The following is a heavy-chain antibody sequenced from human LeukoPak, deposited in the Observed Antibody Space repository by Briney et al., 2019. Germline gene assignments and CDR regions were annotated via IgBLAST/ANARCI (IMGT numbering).Heavy chain of an antibody. Sequence: SETLSLTCTVSGGSISSGGYYWSWIRQPPGKGLEWIGEINHSGSTNYNPSLKSRVTISVDTSKNQFSLKLSSVTAADTAVYYCARGQPGWDYVWGSYRKTNYFDYWGQGTLVTVSS. CDR2: INHSGST. D-gene: IGHD3-16*02. V-gene: IGHV4-39*07. CDR3: ARGQPGWDYVWGSYRKTNYFDY. J-gene: IGHJ4*02. CDR1: GGSISSGGYY.